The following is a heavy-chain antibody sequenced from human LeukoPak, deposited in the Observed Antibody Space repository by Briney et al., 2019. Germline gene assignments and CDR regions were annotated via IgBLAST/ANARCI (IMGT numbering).Heavy chain of an antibody. D-gene: IGHD2/OR15-2a*01. Sequence: GGSLRLSCAGSGFSFGSNTMSWVRQAPGRELEWVSAISNNGGRTDYADSVKGRFTISRDNSKSTLYLHMDSLRAEDTAVYYCARDEDTSALSEYWGQGTLVTVSS. V-gene: IGHV3-23*01. CDR2: ISNNGGRT. CDR1: GFSFGSNT. CDR3: ARDEDTSALSEY. J-gene: IGHJ4*02.